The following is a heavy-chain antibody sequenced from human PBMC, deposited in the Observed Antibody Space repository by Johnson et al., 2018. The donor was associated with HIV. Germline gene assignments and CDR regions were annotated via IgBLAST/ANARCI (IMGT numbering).Heavy chain of an antibody. D-gene: IGHD6-6*01. Sequence: QVQLVESGGGVVQPGRSLRLSCIASGFTFSSYGMHWVRQAPGKGLQWVALLSYDGSNEYYADSVQGRFTISRDNAKNSLFLQMNSLRAEDTAVYYCARVSRSSPAFDAFDIWGQGTMVTVSS. V-gene: IGHV3-30*03. CDR1: GFTFSSYG. CDR3: ARVSRSSPAFDAFDI. J-gene: IGHJ3*02. CDR2: LSYDGSNE.